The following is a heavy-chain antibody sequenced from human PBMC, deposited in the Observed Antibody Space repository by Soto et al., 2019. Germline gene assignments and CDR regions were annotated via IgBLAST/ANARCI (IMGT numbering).Heavy chain of an antibody. J-gene: IGHJ6*02. CDR2: IYYSGST. V-gene: IGHV4-59*01. CDR3: ARTPPDYYYYYGMDV. Sequence: QVQLQESGPGLVKPSETLSLTCTVSGGSISSYYWSWIRQPPGKGLEWIGYIYYSGSTNYNPSLKSRVTISVDTSKNQFSLKLSSVTAADTAVYYCARTPPDYYYYYGMDVWGQGTTVTVSS. CDR1: GGSISSYY.